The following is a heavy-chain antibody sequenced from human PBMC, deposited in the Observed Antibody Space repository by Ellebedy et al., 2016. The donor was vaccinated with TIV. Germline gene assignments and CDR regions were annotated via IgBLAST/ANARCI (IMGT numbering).Heavy chain of an antibody. CDR1: GYTFSNYF. J-gene: IGHJ4*02. D-gene: IGHD1-26*01. CDR2: INPSSGST. V-gene: IGHV1-2*04. CDR3: ARGGSYREGFDY. Sequence: AASVKVSCKASGYTFSNYFVHWVRQALGQGLEWMGIINPSSGSTTYAQKFQGWVTMTRDTSISTAYMELSRLRSDDTAVYYCARGGSYREGFDYWGQGTLVTVSS.